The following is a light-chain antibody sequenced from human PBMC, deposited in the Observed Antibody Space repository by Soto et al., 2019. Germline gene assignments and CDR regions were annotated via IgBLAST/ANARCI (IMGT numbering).Light chain of an antibody. V-gene: IGLV9-49*01. CDR3: GADLGSGSNFVNR. Sequence: QSVLTQPPSASASQGASVTLTCTLSSGYSNYKVDWYQQRPGKGPRFVMRVGTGGIVGSKGDSIPDRFSVLGSGLNRYLTIKNIQEEDERDYRCGADLGSGSNFVNRFGGGTKLTVL. J-gene: IGLJ3*02. CDR1: SGYSNYK. CDR2: VGTGGIVG.